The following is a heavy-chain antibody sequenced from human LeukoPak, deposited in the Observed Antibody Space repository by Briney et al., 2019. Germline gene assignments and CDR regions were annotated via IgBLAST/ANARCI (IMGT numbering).Heavy chain of an antibody. J-gene: IGHJ6*03. V-gene: IGHV3-48*03. CDR1: GFTFSSYE. CDR3: AASIPFSNNYYYYYYMDV. Sequence: PGESLRLSCAASGFTFSSYEMNWVRQAPGKGLGWVSYISNSGSTIYYEDSVKGRFTISRDNAKNSLYLQMNSLRAEDTAVYYCAASIPFSNNYYYYYYMDVWGKGTTVTVSS. CDR2: ISNSGSTI. D-gene: IGHD2/OR15-2a*01.